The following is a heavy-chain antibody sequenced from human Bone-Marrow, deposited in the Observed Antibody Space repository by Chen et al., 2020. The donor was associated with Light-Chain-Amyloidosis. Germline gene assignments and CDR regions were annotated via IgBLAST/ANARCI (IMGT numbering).Heavy chain of an antibody. D-gene: IGHD3-22*01. Sequence: QVQLVESGGGVVQPGRSLRLSCAASGFTFSSYGMHWVRQAPGKGLEWVAVISYDGSNKYFADPGKGPFTISRDNSKNTLYLQMNSLRAEDTAVYYCAKEWNTMIVVARPRGIDYWGQGTLVTVSS. CDR1: GFTFSSYG. CDR2: ISYDGSNK. V-gene: IGHV3-30*18. J-gene: IGHJ4*02. CDR3: AKEWNTMIVVARPRGIDY.